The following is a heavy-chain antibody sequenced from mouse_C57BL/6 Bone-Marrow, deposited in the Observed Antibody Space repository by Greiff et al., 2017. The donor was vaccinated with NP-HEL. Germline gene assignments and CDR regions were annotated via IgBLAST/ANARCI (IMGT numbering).Heavy chain of an antibody. V-gene: IGHV1-42*01. CDR2: INPSTGGT. CDR1: GYSFTGYY. D-gene: IGHD2-3*01. CDR3: ARDGYYYFDD. Sequence: VQLKQSGPELVKPGASVKISCKASGYSFTGYYMNWVKQSPEKSLEWIGDINPSTGGTTYNQKFKAKATLTVDKSSSTAYMQVKSLTSEDSAVYYCARDGYYYFDDWGQGTTLTVSS. J-gene: IGHJ2*01.